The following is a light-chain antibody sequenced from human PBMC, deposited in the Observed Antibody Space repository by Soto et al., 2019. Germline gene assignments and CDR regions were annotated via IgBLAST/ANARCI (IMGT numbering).Light chain of an antibody. CDR1: QSVSSN. CDR3: QQCSSWPRT. Sequence: IVTTQPPATLSVSPGERATLSCRASQSVSSNLAWYQQKPGQAPRLLIYGASTRATGIPARFSGSGSGTEFTLTISSLQSEDFAVYYCQQCSSWPRTFGQGTKVDI. V-gene: IGKV3-15*01. CDR2: GAS. J-gene: IGKJ1*01.